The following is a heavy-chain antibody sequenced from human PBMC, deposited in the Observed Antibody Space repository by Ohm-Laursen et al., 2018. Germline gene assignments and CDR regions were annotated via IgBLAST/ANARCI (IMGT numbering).Heavy chain of an antibody. V-gene: IGHV3-23*01. CDR1: GFTFSSYA. J-gene: IGHJ5*02. Sequence: SLRLSCSASGFTFSSYAMSWVRQAPGEGLEWVSASGGNGDGTYYADSVKGRFTISRDNSKNTLYLQMNSLRTEDTAVYYCAKHGRGVGATNWFDPWGQGTLVTVSS. CDR2: SGGNGDGT. D-gene: IGHD1-26*01. CDR3: AKHGRGVGATNWFDP.